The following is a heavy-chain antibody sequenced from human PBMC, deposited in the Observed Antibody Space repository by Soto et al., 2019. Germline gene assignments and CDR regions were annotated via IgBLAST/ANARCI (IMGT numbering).Heavy chain of an antibody. J-gene: IGHJ4*02. V-gene: IGHV4-59*01. CDR2: IYYTGST. CDR1: GGPISSYY. Sequence: SETLSLTCTVSGGPISSYYWNWIRQPPGKGLEWIGYIYYTGSTNYNPSLKSRVTISVDTSKNQFSLKLSSVTAADTAVYYCARAFGSTMPSLFWGQGTLVTVSS. CDR3: ARAFGSTMPSLF. D-gene: IGHD3-16*02.